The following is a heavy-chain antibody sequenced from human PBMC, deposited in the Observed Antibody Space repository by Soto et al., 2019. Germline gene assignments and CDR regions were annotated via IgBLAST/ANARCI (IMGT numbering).Heavy chain of an antibody. CDR1: VISFGSRA. Sequence: WGSLQLSCVSSVISFGSRAMSWVRQAPGEGLEWVSTITDSGGDAKYADSVRGRFAISRDNSKKTLYLQMSSLTAEDSAIYYCARGSTDSYQGSRIFDFWGRGTMVTVSS. J-gene: IGHJ4*02. V-gene: IGHV3-23*01. CDR3: ARGSTDSYQGSRIFDF. CDR2: ITDSGGDA. D-gene: IGHD3-10*01.